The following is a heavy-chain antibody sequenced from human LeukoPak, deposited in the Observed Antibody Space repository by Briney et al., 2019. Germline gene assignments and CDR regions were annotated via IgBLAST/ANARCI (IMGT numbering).Heavy chain of an antibody. CDR1: GFTFSSYA. Sequence: GGSLRLSCAASGFTFSSYAMSWVRQAPGKGLEWVSGISGSGTSINYADSVKGRFTISRDNSKNTLYLQMNSLGAEDTAVYYCAKSLSSVAGTVYWGQGTLVTVSS. V-gene: IGHV3-23*01. D-gene: IGHD6-19*01. J-gene: IGHJ4*02. CDR3: AKSLSSVAGTVY. CDR2: ISGSGTSI.